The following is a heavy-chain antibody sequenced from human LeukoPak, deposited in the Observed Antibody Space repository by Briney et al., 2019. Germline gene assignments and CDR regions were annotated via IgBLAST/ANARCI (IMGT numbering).Heavy chain of an antibody. D-gene: IGHD1-20*01. CDR1: GFTFSNYG. CDR3: AKGEGITGTATPDY. V-gene: IGHV3-30*18. J-gene: IGHJ4*02. Sequence: GGSLRLSCTASGFTFSNYGMHWVRQPPGKGLEWMAVMSHDGNNKNYADPVKGRFTISRDNSKNTLFLQMNSLRAEDTAVYYCAKGEGITGTATPDYWGQGTLLTVSS. CDR2: MSHDGNNK.